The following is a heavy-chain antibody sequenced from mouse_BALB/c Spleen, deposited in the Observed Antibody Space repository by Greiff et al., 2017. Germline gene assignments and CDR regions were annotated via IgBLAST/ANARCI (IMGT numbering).Heavy chain of an antibody. Sequence: QVQLKQSGPELVRPGVSVKISCKGSGYTFTDYAMHWVKQSHAKSLEWIGVISTYYGNTNYNQKFKGKATMTVDKSSSTAYMELARLTSEDSAIYYCAPLTGDAMDYWGQGTSVTVSS. CDR1: GYTFTDYA. V-gene: IGHV1-67*01. CDR2: ISTYYGNT. CDR3: APLTGDAMDY. J-gene: IGHJ4*01.